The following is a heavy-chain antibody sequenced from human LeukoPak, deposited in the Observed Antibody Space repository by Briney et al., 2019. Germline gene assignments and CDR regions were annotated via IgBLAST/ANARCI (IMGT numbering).Heavy chain of an antibody. CDR3: AKGDTGMVRRYYFDY. D-gene: IGHD5-18*01. V-gene: IGHV3-23*01. J-gene: IGHJ4*02. Sequence: PGGSLRLSCAASGFTFSNYAMSWVRQAPGKGLEWVSVISGSGGSTYYADSVKGQFTIFRDNSKNTVYLQMNGLRADDTAVYYCAKGDTGMVRRYYFDYWGQGTLVTVSS. CDR2: ISGSGGST. CDR1: GFTFSNYA.